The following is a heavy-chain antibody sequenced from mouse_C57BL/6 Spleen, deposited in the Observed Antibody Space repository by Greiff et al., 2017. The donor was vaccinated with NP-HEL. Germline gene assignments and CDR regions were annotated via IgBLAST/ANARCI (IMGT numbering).Heavy chain of an antibody. J-gene: IGHJ4*01. CDR3: AKPKNIYYGYDDYYAMDY. Sequence: QVQLQQSGPGLVAPSQSLSITCTVSGFSLTSYGVSWVRQPPGKGLEWLGVIWGDGSTNYHSALISRLSISKDNSKSQVFLKLNSLQTDDTATYYCAKPKNIYYGYDDYYAMDYWGQGTSVTVSS. D-gene: IGHD2-2*01. CDR1: GFSLTSYG. CDR2: IWGDGST. V-gene: IGHV2-3*01.